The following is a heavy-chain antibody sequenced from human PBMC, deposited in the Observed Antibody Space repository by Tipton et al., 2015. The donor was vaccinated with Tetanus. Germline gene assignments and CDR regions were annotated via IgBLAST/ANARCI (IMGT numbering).Heavy chain of an antibody. D-gene: IGHD2-15*01. CDR2: SWYDGTDQ. CDR1: GSIFSSYG. Sequence: CAASGSIFSSYGIHWVRQAPGKGPEWVAVSWYDGTDQYYAGSVKGRFTLSRDNSKNTLYLQMNSLRAEDTALYYCAREADCSGGSCFSGDFDNWGQGTQVTVSS. CDR3: AREADCSGGSCFSGDFDN. V-gene: IGHV3-33*01. J-gene: IGHJ4*02.